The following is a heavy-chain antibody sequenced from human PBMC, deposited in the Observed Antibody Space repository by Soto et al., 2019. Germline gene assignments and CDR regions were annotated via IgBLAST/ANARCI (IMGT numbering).Heavy chain of an antibody. CDR3: ASEGGRYCSGGSCYRGGFDY. Sequence: QVQLVESGGGVVQPGRSLRLSCAASGFTFSSYGMHWVRQAPGTGLEWVAVIWYDGSNKYYADSVKGRFTISRDNSKNTLYLQMNSLRAEDTAVDYCASEGGRYCSGGSCYRGGFDYWGQGTLVTVSS. D-gene: IGHD2-15*01. V-gene: IGHV3-33*01. CDR2: IWYDGSNK. CDR1: GFTFSSYG. J-gene: IGHJ4*02.